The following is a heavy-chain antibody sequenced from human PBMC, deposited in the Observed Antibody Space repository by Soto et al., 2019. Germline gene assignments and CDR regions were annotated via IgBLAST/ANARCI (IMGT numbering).Heavy chain of an antibody. V-gene: IGHV4-31*03. CDR2: ISNSGRT. J-gene: IGHJ6*03. Sequence: TLSLTCTVSGGSVRRGNYYWSWIRQFPGKGLEWIGYISNSGRTHYNPSLMSRITILVDTSKNQFFLELRSVTAADTAVYYCARRRYCSSTSCYAVIRGGSYYYYMDVWGKGTTVTVSS. D-gene: IGHD2-2*01. CDR3: ARRRYCSSTSCYAVIRGGSYYYYMDV. CDR1: GGSVRRGNYY.